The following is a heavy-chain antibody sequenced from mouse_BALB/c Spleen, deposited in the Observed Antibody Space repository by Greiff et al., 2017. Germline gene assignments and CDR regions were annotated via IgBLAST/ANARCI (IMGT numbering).Heavy chain of an antibody. Sequence: EVKLMESGGGLVKPGGSLKLSCAASGFTFSSYAMSWVRQTPEKRLEWVASISSGGSTYYPDSVKGRFTISRDNARNILYLQMSSLRSEDTAMYYCARGNYRYVFDYWGQGTTLTVSS. CDR1: GFTFSSYA. CDR3: ARGNYRYVFDY. J-gene: IGHJ2*01. D-gene: IGHD2-14*01. V-gene: IGHV5-6-5*01. CDR2: ISSGGST.